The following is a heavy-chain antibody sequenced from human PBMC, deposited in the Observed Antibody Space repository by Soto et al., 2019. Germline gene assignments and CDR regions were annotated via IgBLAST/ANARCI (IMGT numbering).Heavy chain of an antibody. D-gene: IGHD5-18*01. CDR1: GFSFSSYA. J-gene: IGHJ3*02. CDR3: AKAGYSYGYGKTTPTGGFDI. Sequence: PXVSLRLSLVSSGFSFSSYAMSWVPQAPGRGLEWVSVISGSGGSTYSADSVKGRFTSSRDNSKSTLYLQMNSLSAEDKAVYYCAKAGYSYGYGKTTPTGGFDIWGQGTMVTVSS. CDR2: ISGSGGST. V-gene: IGHV3-23*01.